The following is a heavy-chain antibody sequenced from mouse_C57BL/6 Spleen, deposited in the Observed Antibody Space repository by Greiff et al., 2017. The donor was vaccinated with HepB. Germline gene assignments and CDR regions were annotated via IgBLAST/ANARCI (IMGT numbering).Heavy chain of an antibody. Sequence: EVQLQESEGGLVQPGSSMKLSCTASGFTFSDYYMAWVRQVPEKGLEWVANINYDGSSTYYLDSLKSRFIISRDNAKNILYLQMSSLKSEDTATYYCARDQSPNYYGSRGGVDYWGQGTTLTGSS. CDR3: ARDQSPNYYGSRGGVDY. V-gene: IGHV5-16*01. J-gene: IGHJ2*01. CDR2: INYDGSST. D-gene: IGHD1-1*01. CDR1: GFTFSDYY.